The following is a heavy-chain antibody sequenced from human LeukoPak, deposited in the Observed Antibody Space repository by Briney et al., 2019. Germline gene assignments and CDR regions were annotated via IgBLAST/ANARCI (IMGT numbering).Heavy chain of an antibody. D-gene: IGHD1-26*01. CDR1: GSTFSYAW. J-gene: IGHJ4*02. CDR2: IKSKRDGGTT. CDR3: TTDLGSGSLFDY. Sequence: PGGSLRLSCATSGSTFSYAWMSWVRQAPGKGLEWVGRIKSKRDGGTTDYAVPVKGRFTISRDDSKSTVFLQMNNLKTEDTAFYYCTTDLGSGSLFDYWGQGTLVPVSS. V-gene: IGHV3-15*01.